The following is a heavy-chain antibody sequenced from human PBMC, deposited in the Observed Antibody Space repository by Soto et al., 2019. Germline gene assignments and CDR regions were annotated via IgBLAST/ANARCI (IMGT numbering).Heavy chain of an antibody. Sequence: EVQLVESGGGLVQPGGSLRLSCAASGFTVSNNYMRWVRQAPGKGLEWVSLIYSGGATYYADSVKGRFTISRDNSKNTPYLQMNSLRAEDTAVYYCARDGTYNWVGGQGNLVTVSS. CDR1: GFTVSNNY. CDR3: ARDGTYNWV. V-gene: IGHV3-66*01. D-gene: IGHD1-1*01. J-gene: IGHJ4*02. CDR2: IYSGGAT.